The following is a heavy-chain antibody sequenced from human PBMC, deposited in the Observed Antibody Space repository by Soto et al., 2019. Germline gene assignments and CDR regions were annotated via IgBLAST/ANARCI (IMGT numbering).Heavy chain of an antibody. CDR3: AKGPAIVLVPAAMNYYYGMDV. D-gene: IGHD2-2*01. J-gene: IGHJ6*02. V-gene: IGHV3-30*18. CDR2: ISYDGSNK. Sequence: QVQLVESGGGVVQRGRSLRLSCAASGFTFSSYGMHWVRQAPGKGLERVAVISYDGSNKYYADSVKGRFTISRDNSKNTLYLQMNSLRAEDTAVYYCAKGPAIVLVPAAMNYYYGMDVWGQGTTVTVSS. CDR1: GFTFSSYG.